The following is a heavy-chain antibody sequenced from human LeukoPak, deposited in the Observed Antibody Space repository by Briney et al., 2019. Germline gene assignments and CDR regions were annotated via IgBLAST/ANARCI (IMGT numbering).Heavy chain of an antibody. J-gene: IGHJ6*03. V-gene: IGHV3-53*01. D-gene: IGHD4-23*01. CDR3: ARGLYGGNSGGTYYYYMDV. Sequence: AESLRLSCAASGVTLSSNYISWVRQAAGEGLEWVSAIYSGGSTYYTDSVKSRLTISRDNSKNKLYLQMNSLRAEDTAVYYCARGLYGGNSGGTYYYYMDVWGKGTTVTVSS. CDR2: IYSGGST. CDR1: GVTLSSNY.